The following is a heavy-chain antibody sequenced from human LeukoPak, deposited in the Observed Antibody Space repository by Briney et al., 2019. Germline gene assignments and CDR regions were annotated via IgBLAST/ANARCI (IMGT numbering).Heavy chain of an antibody. J-gene: IGHJ4*02. D-gene: IGHD2/OR15-2a*01. Sequence: GGSLRLSCAASGFHFRDFSMHWVRQVPGKGLEWVSLVSGDGDTTHYADSVKGRFTISRDNNKNSLFLQMNSLRVEDTAFYYCAKGNNSLSFNFDYWGQGALVTVSS. CDR1: GFHFRDFS. V-gene: IGHV3-43*02. CDR2: VSGDGDTT. CDR3: AKGNNSLSFNFDY.